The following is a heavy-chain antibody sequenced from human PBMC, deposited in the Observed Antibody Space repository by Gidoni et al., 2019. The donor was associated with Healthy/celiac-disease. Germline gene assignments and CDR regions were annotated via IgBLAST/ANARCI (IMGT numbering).Heavy chain of an antibody. J-gene: IGHJ4*02. D-gene: IGHD6-13*01. Sequence: QVQLVESGGGVVQPGRSLRLSCAASGFTFSSYGMHWVRQAPGKGLVWVAVIWYDGSNKYYADSVKGRFTISRDNSKNTLYLQMNSLRAEDTAVYYCARDKTSSSWYGFYDYWGQGTLVTVSS. V-gene: IGHV3-33*01. CDR1: GFTFSSYG. CDR2: IWYDGSNK. CDR3: ARDKTSSSWYGFYDY.